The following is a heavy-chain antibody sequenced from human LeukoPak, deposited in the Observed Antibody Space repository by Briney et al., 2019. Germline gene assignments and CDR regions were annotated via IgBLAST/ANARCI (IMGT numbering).Heavy chain of an antibody. Sequence: PGTSLRLSCAASGFTFSSYGMHWVRQAPGKGLEWVAFIRYDGSNKYYADSVKGRFTISRDNSKNTLYLQMNSLRAEDTAVYYCAKEIPYCSSTSCYLGFDYWGQGTLVTVSS. CDR1: GFTFSSYG. CDR2: IRYDGSNK. D-gene: IGHD2-2*01. V-gene: IGHV3-30*02. J-gene: IGHJ4*02. CDR3: AKEIPYCSSTSCYLGFDY.